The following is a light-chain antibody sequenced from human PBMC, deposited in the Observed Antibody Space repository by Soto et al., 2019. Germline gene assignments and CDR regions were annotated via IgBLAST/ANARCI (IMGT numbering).Light chain of an antibody. Sequence: EVVLTQSPGTLSLSPGERATLSCRASQSVTSSDLAWYQQKPGQALRLLIYDASSRATGIPDRFSGSGAGTDFTLTVSRLEPEDFAVYYCQQYGSALITFGQGTRLEIK. J-gene: IGKJ5*01. CDR2: DAS. CDR3: QQYGSALIT. V-gene: IGKV3-20*01. CDR1: QSVTSSD.